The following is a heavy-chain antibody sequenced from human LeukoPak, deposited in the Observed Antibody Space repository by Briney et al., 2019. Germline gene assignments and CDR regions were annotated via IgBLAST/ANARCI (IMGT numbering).Heavy chain of an antibody. CDR2: ISSSSSYI. CDR3: ARGLETHYYDSSGRDWYFDV. Sequence: GGSLRLSCAASGFTFSSYSMNWVRQAPGKGLEWVSSISSSSSYIYYADSVKGRFTISRDNAKNSLYLQMNSLRAEDTAVYYCARGLETHYYDSSGRDWYFDVWRRGTLVTVSS. V-gene: IGHV3-21*01. D-gene: IGHD3-22*01. J-gene: IGHJ2*01. CDR1: GFTFSSYS.